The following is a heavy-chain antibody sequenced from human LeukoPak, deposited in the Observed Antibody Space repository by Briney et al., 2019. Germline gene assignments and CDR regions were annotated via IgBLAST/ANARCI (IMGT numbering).Heavy chain of an antibody. Sequence: PGGSLRLSCAASGFTFSDNYMSWIRQAPGKGLEWVSYISSSGSIYYADSVKGRFTISRDNAKNSLYLQMNSLRAEDTAVYYCAREAIFHYMDVWGKGTTVTVSS. CDR2: ISSSGSI. CDR1: GFTFSDNY. J-gene: IGHJ6*03. CDR3: AREAIFHYMDV. V-gene: IGHV3-11*04. D-gene: IGHD2-2*02.